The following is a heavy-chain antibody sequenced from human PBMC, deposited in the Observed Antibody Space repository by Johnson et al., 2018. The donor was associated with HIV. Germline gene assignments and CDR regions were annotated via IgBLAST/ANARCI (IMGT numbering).Heavy chain of an antibody. CDR3: ASKAAGTMHAFDI. CDR2: IKSKTDGGTT. J-gene: IGHJ3*02. V-gene: IGHV3-15*01. CDR1: GFIFNESG. D-gene: IGHD6-13*01. Sequence: VQLVESGGGWVKPGGSLRRSCVGSGFIFNESGMNRVRQAPGKGLEWVGHIKSKTDGGTTDYAAPVKGRFTISRDDSKNTLYLQMNSLRAEDTAVYYCASKAAGTMHAFDIWGQGTMVTVSS.